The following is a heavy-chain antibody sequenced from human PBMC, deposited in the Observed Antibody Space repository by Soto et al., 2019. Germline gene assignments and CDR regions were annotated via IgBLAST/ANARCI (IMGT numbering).Heavy chain of an antibody. D-gene: IGHD3-22*01. CDR3: AMTYYYDSSGYRTIPRNYYFDY. CDR1: GGSISSGGYY. J-gene: IGHJ4*02. CDR2: IYYSGST. Sequence: QVQLQESGPGLVKPSQTLSLTCTVSGGSISSGGYYWSWIRQHPGKGLEWIGYIYYSGSTYYNPSRKSRVTISVDTSKNQCSLKLSSVTAADTAVYYCAMTYYYDSSGYRTIPRNYYFDYGGQGTLVTVSS. V-gene: IGHV4-31*03.